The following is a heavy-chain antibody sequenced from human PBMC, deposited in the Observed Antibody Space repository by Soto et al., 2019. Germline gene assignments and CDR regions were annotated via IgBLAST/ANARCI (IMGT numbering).Heavy chain of an antibody. CDR3: ARGKVADTGVDY. V-gene: IGHV4-61*01. CDR2: IYYTGST. CDR1: GGSVSGGSYY. Sequence: SETLSLTCTVSGGSVSGGSYYWSWIRRPPGKRLEWIGYIYYTGSTNYNPSLKSRVTISVDTSKNQSALKLSSLTAADTAVYYCARGKVADTGVDYWGQGTLVTVSS. D-gene: IGHD7-27*01. J-gene: IGHJ4*02.